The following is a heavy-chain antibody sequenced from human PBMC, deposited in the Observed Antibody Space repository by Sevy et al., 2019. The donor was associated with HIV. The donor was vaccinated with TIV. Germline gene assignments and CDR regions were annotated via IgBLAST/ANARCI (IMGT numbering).Heavy chain of an antibody. CDR2: IKSKTDGGTT. D-gene: IGHD3-10*01. CDR1: GFTFSNAW. Sequence: GGSLRLSCAASGFTFSNAWMSWVRQAPGKGLEWVGRIKSKTDGGTTDYAAPVKGRFTISRDDSKNTLYLQMNSLKTEDTAVYYCTTDTCGAYYYGSGSYFNLRGKKDDLEIDYWGQGTLVTVSS. J-gene: IGHJ4*02. V-gene: IGHV3-15*01. CDR3: TTDTCGAYYYGSGSYFNLRGKKDDLEIDY.